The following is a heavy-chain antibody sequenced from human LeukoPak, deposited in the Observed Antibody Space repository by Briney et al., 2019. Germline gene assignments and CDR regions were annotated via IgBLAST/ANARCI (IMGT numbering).Heavy chain of an antibody. V-gene: IGHV1-46*04. CDR3: ARDAAEGYSSSWYLDY. D-gene: IGHD6-13*01. CDR2: IRPSGGST. Sequence: ASVKVSCKACGYTFTTHYMHWVRQAPGQWLEWMGIIRPSGGSTSYAQKLQGRVTMTSDTSTSTVYMELSSLRSEDTAVYYCARDAAEGYSSSWYLDYWGQGTLVTVSS. J-gene: IGHJ4*02. CDR1: GYTFTTHY.